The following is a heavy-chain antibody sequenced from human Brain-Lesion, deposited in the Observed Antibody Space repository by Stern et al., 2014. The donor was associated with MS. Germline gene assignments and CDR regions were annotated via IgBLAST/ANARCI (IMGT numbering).Heavy chain of an antibody. V-gene: IGHV1-2*04. CDR2: INPKSGGT. D-gene: IGHD3-22*01. CDR3: ATYYYDSTGYNDF. CDR1: GYTFTGYY. Sequence: QVQLVQSGAEVKKPGASVKVSCKASGYTFTGYYMHWVRQAPGQGLEWMAWINPKSGGTNYQGWVTMTRDTSINTAYMELSRLRSDDTAVYYCATYYYDSTGYNDFWGQGTLVTVSS. J-gene: IGHJ4*02.